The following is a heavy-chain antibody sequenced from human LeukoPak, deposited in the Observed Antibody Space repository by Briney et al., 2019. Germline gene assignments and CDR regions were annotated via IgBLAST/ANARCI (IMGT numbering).Heavy chain of an antibody. CDR1: GASMSSHGYS. CDR3: ASALPYTSSGYHYAGGSFDN. D-gene: IGHD3-22*01. Sequence: PSETLSLTCAVSGASMSSHGYSWSWIRQPPGKGLEFIGYIYHDGNTYYNPSLNSRVSISVDTSKNQFSLKLSSVTAADTALYYCASALPYTSSGYHYAGGSFDNWGQGALVTVSS. V-gene: IGHV4-30-2*01. J-gene: IGHJ4*02. CDR2: IYHDGNT.